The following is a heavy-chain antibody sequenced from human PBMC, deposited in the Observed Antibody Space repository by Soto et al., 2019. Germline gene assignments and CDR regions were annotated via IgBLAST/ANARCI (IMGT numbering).Heavy chain of an antibody. CDR2: IIPIFGTA. D-gene: IGHD6-19*01. J-gene: IGHJ6*02. V-gene: IGHV1-69*13. CDR3: AREGVAVAPYGMDV. CDR1: GGTFSSYA. Sequence: ASVKVSCKASGGTFSSYAISWVRQAPGQGLEWMGGIIPIFGTANYAQKFQGRVTITADESTSTAYMELSSLRSEDTAVYYCAREGVAVAPYGMDVWGQGTTVTVSS.